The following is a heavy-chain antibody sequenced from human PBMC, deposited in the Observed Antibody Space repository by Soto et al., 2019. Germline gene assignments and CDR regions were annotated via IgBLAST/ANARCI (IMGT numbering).Heavy chain of an antibody. D-gene: IGHD6-6*01. J-gene: IGHJ6*02. CDR2: IYPGDSDT. CDR3: ARHALPQSEYSSSWKNYYYGMDV. V-gene: IGHV5-51*01. CDR1: GYSFTSYW. Sequence: PGESLKISCKGSGYSFTSYWIGWVRQMPGKGLEWMGIIYPGDSDTRYSPPFQGQVTISADKSISTAYLQWSSLKASDTAMYYCARHALPQSEYSSSWKNYYYGMDVWGQGTTVTVS.